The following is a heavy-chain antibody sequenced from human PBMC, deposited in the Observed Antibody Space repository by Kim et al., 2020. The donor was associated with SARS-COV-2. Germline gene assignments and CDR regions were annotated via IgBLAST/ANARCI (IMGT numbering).Heavy chain of an antibody. D-gene: IGHD3-10*01. CDR2: IDPSDSYT. V-gene: IGHV5-10-1*01. Sequence: GESLKISCKGSGYSFTSYWISWVRQMPGKGLEWMGRIDPSDSYTNYSPSFQGHVTISADKSISTAYLQWSSLKASDTSMYYCARLRITMVRGVLNYYYYGMDVWGQGTTVTVSS. CDR1: GYSFTSYW. J-gene: IGHJ6*02. CDR3: ARLRITMVRGVLNYYYYGMDV.